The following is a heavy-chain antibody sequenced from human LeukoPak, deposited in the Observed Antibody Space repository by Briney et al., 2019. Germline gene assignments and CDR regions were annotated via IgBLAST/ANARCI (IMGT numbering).Heavy chain of an antibody. D-gene: IGHD5-18*01. CDR3: ARDRSNSWLWFDY. CDR2: IRYDGSNK. CDR1: GFTFSSYG. J-gene: IGHJ4*02. V-gene: IGHV3-30*02. Sequence: PGGSLRLSCAASGFTFSSYGMHWVRQAPGKGLEWVAFIRYDGSNKYYADSVKGRFTISRDNSKNMVYLQMNSLRAEDTAVYYCARDRSNSWLWFDYWGQGALVTVSS.